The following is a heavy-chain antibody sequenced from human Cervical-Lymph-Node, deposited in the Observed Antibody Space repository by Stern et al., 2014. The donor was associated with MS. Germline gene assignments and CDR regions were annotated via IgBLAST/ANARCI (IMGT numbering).Heavy chain of an antibody. J-gene: IGHJ4*02. Sequence: QVQLVQSGAEVKMPGASVRISCKTSGYTFTASYLHWVRQAPGQGLEWMGWINPAGGDTRYAQQFQGRVTMTMDSSYNTIYMELSSLKSDDTAVYYCARDPTRGAEFWGQGTLVIVSS. D-gene: IGHD3-10*01. CDR2: INPAGGDT. CDR3: ARDPTRGAEF. CDR1: GYTFTASY. V-gene: IGHV1-2*02.